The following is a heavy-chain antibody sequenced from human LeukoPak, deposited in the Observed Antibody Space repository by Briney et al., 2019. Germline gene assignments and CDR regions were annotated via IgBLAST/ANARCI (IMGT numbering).Heavy chain of an antibody. CDR3: ASGGAAGPFDY. Sequence: GGSLRLSCAASGFTFSSYWMSWVRQAPGKGLEWVANIKQDGSEKYYVDSVKGRFTISRDNAKNSLYLQMNSLRAEDTAVYYCASGGAAGPFDYWGQGTLVTVSS. CDR1: GFTFSSYW. D-gene: IGHD6-13*01. J-gene: IGHJ4*02. V-gene: IGHV3-7*01. CDR2: IKQDGSEK.